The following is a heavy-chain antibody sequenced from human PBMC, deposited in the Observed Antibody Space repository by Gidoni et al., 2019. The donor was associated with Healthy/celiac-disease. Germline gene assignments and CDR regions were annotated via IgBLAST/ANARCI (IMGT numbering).Heavy chain of an antibody. D-gene: IGHD1-20*01. CDR3: ARGVRDNPRIPRLYYFDY. CDR1: GCSISSSRYY. V-gene: IGHV4-39*07. CDR2: IYYSGST. Sequence: QLQLQDSGPGLVKPSETLSLTCTVSGCSISSSRYYWGWIRQPPGKGLEWIGSIYYSGSTYYNPSLKSRVTISVDTSKNQFSLKLSSVTAADTAVYYCARGVRDNPRIPRLYYFDYWGQGTLVTVSS. J-gene: IGHJ4*02.